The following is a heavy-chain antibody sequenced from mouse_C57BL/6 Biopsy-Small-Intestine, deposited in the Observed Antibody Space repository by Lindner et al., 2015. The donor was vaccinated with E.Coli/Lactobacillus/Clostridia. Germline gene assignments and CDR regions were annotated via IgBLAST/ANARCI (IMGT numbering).Heavy chain of an antibody. CDR3: ARCHPAVFDAMDV. D-gene: IGHD1-1*01. V-gene: IGHV1-81*01. CDR1: GGPFGTYP. Sequence: SVKVSCKASGGPFGTYPISWVGQAPGQGLEWMGAIIPHFGTPDYAQRFQGRVTITADTSRTTAYMELRSLTAEDTAVYYCARCHPAVFDAMDVWGQGTPVTVTS. J-gene: IGHJ4*01. CDR2: IIPHFGTP.